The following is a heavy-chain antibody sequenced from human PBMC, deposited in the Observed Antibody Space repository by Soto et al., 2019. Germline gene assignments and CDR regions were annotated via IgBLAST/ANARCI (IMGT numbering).Heavy chain of an antibody. J-gene: IGHJ6*02. V-gene: IGHV4-59*01. CDR3: ARSPPYIAVADYYYYYGMDV. CDR2: IYYSGST. Sequence: QVQLQESGPGLVKPSETLSLTCTVSGGSISSYYWSWIRQPPGKGLEWIGYIYYSGSTNYNPSLKSRVTISVDTSKNQFSLKLSSVTAADTAVYYCARSPPYIAVADYYYYYGMDVWGQGTTVTVSS. CDR1: GGSISSYY. D-gene: IGHD6-19*01.